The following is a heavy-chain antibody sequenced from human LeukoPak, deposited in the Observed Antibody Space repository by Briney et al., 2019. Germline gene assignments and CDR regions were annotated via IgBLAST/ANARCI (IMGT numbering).Heavy chain of an antibody. Sequence: PGGSLRLSCAASGFTFNTYAMSWVRQAPGKGLEWVSSISGIGGGTYYADSVKGRFTISRDNSHKTLYLQMNSLRAEDTAVYYCAKDREMYFYDSSGYRDAFHIWGQGTKVTVSS. D-gene: IGHD3-22*01. J-gene: IGHJ3*02. V-gene: IGHV3-23*01. CDR1: GFTFNTYA. CDR3: AKDREMYFYDSSGYRDAFHI. CDR2: ISGIGGGT.